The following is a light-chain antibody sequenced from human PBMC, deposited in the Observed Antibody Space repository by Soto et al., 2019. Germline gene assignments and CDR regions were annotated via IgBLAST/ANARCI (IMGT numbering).Light chain of an antibody. CDR1: SSDVGDYNF. Sequence: QSVLTQPASVSGSPGQSITISCTGTSSDVGDYNFVSWYQQHPGKAPKLMIYDVSNRPSGVSNRFSGSKSGNTASLTISGLQAEDEADYYCSSYTSTSKRVFGGGTKLTVL. CDR3: SSYTSTSKRV. V-gene: IGLV2-14*03. J-gene: IGLJ2*01. CDR2: DVS.